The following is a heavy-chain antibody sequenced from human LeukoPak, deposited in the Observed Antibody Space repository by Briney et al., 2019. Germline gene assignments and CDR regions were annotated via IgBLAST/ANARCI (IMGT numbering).Heavy chain of an antibody. CDR2: ISYDGSNK. D-gene: IGHD3-22*01. V-gene: IGHV3-30-3*01. CDR3: ARWAMMRPFDY. Sequence: GGSLRLSCAASGVTFSSYAMHWVRQAPGKGLEWVAVISYDGSNKYYADSVKGRFTISRDNSKNTLYLQMNSLRAEDTAVYYCARWAMMRPFDYWGQGTLVTVSS. CDR1: GVTFSSYA. J-gene: IGHJ4*02.